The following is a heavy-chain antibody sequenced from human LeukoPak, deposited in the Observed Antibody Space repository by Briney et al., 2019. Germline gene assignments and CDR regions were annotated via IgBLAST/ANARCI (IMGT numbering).Heavy chain of an antibody. CDR3: ARGGYSSSHFDY. CDR2: INHSGST. D-gene: IGHD6-6*01. CDR1: GGSFSGYY. Sequence: SETLSLTCAVYGGSFSGYYWSWIRQPPGKGLEWIGEINHSGSTNYNPSLKSRVTISVDTSKNQFSLKLSSVTAADTAVYYWARGGYSSSHFDYWGQGTLVTVSS. V-gene: IGHV4-34*01. J-gene: IGHJ4*02.